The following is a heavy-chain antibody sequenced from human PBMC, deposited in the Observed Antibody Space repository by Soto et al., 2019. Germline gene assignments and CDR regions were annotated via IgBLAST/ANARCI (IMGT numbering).Heavy chain of an antibody. CDR1: GFSLDTDGVG. J-gene: IGHJ5*02. V-gene: IGHV2-5*02. Sequence: QITLKESAPTLVKPTQTLTLTCAFSGFSLDTDGVGVGWIRQPPGKALEWLALFYWDGDQRYSPSLKNRLTITKDTSNNQVVLTMTNMDPVDTATYFCVHKPTVMVAATSTWFDHWGQGTLVTVSS. CDR3: VHKPTVMVAATSTWFDH. CDR2: FYWDGDQ. D-gene: IGHD2-15*01.